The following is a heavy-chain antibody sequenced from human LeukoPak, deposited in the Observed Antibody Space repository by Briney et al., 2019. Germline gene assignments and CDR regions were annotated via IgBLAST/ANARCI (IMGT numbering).Heavy chain of an antibody. V-gene: IGHV4-34*01. J-gene: IGHJ4*02. D-gene: IGHD6-6*01. Sequence: KTSETLSLTCTVSGGSISSYYWSWIRQPPGKGLEWLGEINHSGNTNYNPSLKSRVTMSGDTSKNEFSLKLNSVTAADTAVYFCARAPIRGGSSSPFDSWGQGTLVTVSS. CDR2: INHSGNT. CDR1: GGSISSYY. CDR3: ARAPIRGGSSSPFDS.